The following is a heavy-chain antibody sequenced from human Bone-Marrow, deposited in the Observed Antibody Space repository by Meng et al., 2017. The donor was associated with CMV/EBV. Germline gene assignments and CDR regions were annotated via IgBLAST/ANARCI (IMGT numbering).Heavy chain of an antibody. D-gene: IGHD6-6*01. Sequence: SQTLSLTCAVYGGSFSGYYWSWIRQPPGKGLEWIGEINHSGSTNYNPSLKSRVTISVDTSKNQFSLKLSSVTAADTAVYYCARGFGHSSSFGKHYYYYYGMDVWGQGTTVTV. CDR1: GGSFSGYY. CDR3: ARGFGHSSSFGKHYYYYYGMDV. V-gene: IGHV4-34*01. CDR2: INHSGST. J-gene: IGHJ6*02.